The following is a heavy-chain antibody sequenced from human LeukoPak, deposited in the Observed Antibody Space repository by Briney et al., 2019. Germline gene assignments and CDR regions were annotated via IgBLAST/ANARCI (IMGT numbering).Heavy chain of an antibody. J-gene: IGHJ4*02. Sequence: SETLSLTCTVSGGSISSYYWSWIRQPPGKGLEWIGYIYYSGSTNYNPSLKSRVTISVDTSKNQFSLKLSSVTAADTAVYYCARVSGYDWESFYDYWGKGTLVTVSS. D-gene: IGHD5-12*01. CDR2: IYYSGST. V-gene: IGHV4-59*01. CDR1: GGSISSYY. CDR3: ARVSGYDWESFYDY.